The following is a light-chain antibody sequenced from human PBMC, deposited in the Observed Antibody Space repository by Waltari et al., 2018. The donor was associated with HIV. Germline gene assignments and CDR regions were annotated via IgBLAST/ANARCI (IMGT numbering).Light chain of an antibody. CDR3: QQSHNLWT. J-gene: IGKJ1*01. V-gene: IGKV1-33*01. Sequence: IQMTPSPLSLSSYVGDTVTLTCQASQYINRHLNWYHQRPGKAPRVVIYDASNLETGVPPRFSGGGSGTDFSLTITNLQPEDIGVYYCQQSHNLWTFGQGTTV. CDR2: DAS. CDR1: QYINRH.